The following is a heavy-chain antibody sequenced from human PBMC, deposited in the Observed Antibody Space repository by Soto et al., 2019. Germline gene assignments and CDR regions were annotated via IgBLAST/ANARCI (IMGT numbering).Heavy chain of an antibody. J-gene: IGHJ6*02. CDR3: TTVYAGSRWGMDV. V-gene: IGHV3-15*07. Sequence: GSLILSCAASGFTFSNAWMNWVRQAPGKGLEWVGRFKSESDGGTTDYAAPVKGRFTISRDDSKNTLYLQMNSLKTEDTAVYYCTTVYAGSRWGMDVWGQGTTVTVSS. D-gene: IGHD2-15*01. CDR1: GFTFSNAW. CDR2: FKSESDGGTT.